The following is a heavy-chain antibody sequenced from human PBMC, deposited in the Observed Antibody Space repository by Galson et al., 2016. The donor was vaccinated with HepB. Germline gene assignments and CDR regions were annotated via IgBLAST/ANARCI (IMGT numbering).Heavy chain of an antibody. V-gene: IGHV3-15*01. D-gene: IGHD6-19*01. CDR3: TTDSDPRSSYYYYTMDV. CDR1: GFTFRNVW. J-gene: IGHJ6*04. CDR2: VKSKTDGGTI. Sequence: SLRLSCAVSGFTFRNVWMSWVRQAPGKGLECVGRVKSKTDGGTIDYAAPVKGRFTISRDDSKNTLYLQMNSLKSEDTAIYYCTTDSDPRSSYYYYTMDVWGKGTTVTVSS.